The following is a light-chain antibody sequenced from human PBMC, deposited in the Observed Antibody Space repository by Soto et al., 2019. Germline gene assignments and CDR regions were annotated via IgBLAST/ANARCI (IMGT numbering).Light chain of an antibody. CDR3: HQYYGRPPRT. Sequence: VMTQSPATLSVSTGERATLSCRASQSINSNLAWYQQKPGEAPRLLIYGASSRATGIPARFSGSGSGTEFTLTISSLQSEDFAVYYCHQYYGRPPRTFGQGTKVDI. V-gene: IGKV3-15*01. J-gene: IGKJ1*01. CDR2: GAS. CDR1: QSINSN.